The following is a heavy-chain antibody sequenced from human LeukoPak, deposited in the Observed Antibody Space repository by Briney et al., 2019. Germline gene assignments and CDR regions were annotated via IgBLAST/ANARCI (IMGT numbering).Heavy chain of an antibody. D-gene: IGHD5-18*01. CDR3: ARVSYSGYSYGSLDYYYYMDV. CDR1: GGTFSSYA. Sequence: ASVKVSCKASGGTFSSYAISWVRQAPGQGLEWMGGIIPIFGTANYAQKFQGRDTITADKSTSTAYMELSSLRSEDTAVYYCARVSYSGYSYGSLDYYYYMDVWGKGTTVTVSS. V-gene: IGHV1-69*06. J-gene: IGHJ6*03. CDR2: IIPIFGTA.